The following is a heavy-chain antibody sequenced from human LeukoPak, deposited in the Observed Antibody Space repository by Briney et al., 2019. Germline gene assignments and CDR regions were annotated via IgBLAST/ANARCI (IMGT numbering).Heavy chain of an antibody. CDR3: ARSCSSGYYCY. CDR1: GGSFSGYY. Sequence: PSETLSLTCAVYGGSFSGYYWSWIRQPPGKGLEWIGEINHSGSTNYNPSLKSRVTISVDTSKNQFSLKLSSVTAADTAVYYCARSCSSGYYCYWGQGTLVTVSS. CDR2: INHSGST. D-gene: IGHD3-22*01. V-gene: IGHV4-34*01. J-gene: IGHJ4*02.